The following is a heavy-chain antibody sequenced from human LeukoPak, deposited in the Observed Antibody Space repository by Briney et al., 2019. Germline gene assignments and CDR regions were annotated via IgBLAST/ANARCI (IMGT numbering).Heavy chain of an antibody. CDR2: ISYDGSNT. CDR1: GFTFSSYG. J-gene: IGHJ4*02. CDR3: ASDFRSYNIRWCLDY. D-gene: IGHD2-8*02. V-gene: IGHV3-30*03. Sequence: GGSLRLSCAASGFTFSSYGMHWVRQAPGKGLEWVAVISYDGSNTYYADSVKGRFTISRDNSKNTLYLQMNSLRAEDTAVYYCASDFRSYNIRWCLDYWGQGTLVTVSS.